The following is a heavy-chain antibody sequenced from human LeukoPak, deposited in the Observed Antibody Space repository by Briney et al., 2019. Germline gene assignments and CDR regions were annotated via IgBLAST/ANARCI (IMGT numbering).Heavy chain of an antibody. V-gene: IGHV4-39*01. CDR3: ARHGYCSGGNCYFDY. J-gene: IGHJ4*02. Sequence: SETLSLTCTASSGSISSSSYYWGWIRQPPGKGLEWIGSIYYSGNTYYNPSLKSRATISVDTSKNQFSLKLSSVTAADTAVYYCARHGYCSGGNCYFDYWGQGTLVTVSS. D-gene: IGHD2-15*01. CDR1: SGSISSSSYY. CDR2: IYYSGNT.